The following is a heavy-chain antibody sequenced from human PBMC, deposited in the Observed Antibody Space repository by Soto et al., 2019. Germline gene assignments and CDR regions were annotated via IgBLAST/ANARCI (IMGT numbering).Heavy chain of an antibody. D-gene: IGHD3-16*01. CDR3: ARGRPSLIGYYFDY. J-gene: IGHJ4*02. CDR1: GGSISSYY. Sequence: SETLSLTCTVSGGSISSYYWSWIRQPPGKGLEWIGYIYYSGSTNYNPSLKSRVTISVDTSKNQFSLKLSSVTAADTAVYYCARGRPSLIGYYFDYWGQGTLVTVSS. V-gene: IGHV4-59*01. CDR2: IYYSGST.